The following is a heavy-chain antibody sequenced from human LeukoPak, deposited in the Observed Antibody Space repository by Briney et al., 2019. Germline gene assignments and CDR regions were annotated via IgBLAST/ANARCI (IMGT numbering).Heavy chain of an antibody. D-gene: IGHD6-19*01. CDR3: ARVGSSGWLHYYYYYMDV. Sequence: GGSLRLSCAASGFTFDDYGMSWVREAPGKGGEGGSGINWNGGSTVYADSVKGRFTISRDNAKNSLYLQMNSLRAEDTAVYYCARVGSSGWLHYYYYYMDVWGKGTTVTVSS. CDR1: GFTFDDYG. CDR2: INWNGGST. J-gene: IGHJ6*03. V-gene: IGHV3-20*04.